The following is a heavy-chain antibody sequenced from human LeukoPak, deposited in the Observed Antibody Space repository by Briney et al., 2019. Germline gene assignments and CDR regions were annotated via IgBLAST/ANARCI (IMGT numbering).Heavy chain of an antibody. V-gene: IGHV4-59*01. Sequence: PSETLSLTCAVSGGSFSGYYWSWIRQPPGKGLEWIGCIYYSGSTNYNPSLKSRVTISVDTSKNQFSLKLRSVTAADTAVYYCARAIKYYYDRSDDDFDYWGQGTLVTVSS. D-gene: IGHD3-22*01. J-gene: IGHJ4*02. CDR1: GGSFSGYY. CDR2: IYYSGST. CDR3: ARAIKYYYDRSDDDFDY.